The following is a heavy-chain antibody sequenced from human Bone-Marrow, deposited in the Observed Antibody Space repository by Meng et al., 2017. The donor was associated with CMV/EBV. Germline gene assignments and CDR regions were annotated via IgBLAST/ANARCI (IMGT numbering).Heavy chain of an antibody. CDR3: EKTVARSNDY. V-gene: IGHV6-1*01. Sequence: SYGVRVASNSAAWNWIRQSQEKGLEWLGRTYNRSEWYNDYELTVKSRITINPDTFKSQFSLQLNSVTPEDTAVYYCEKTVARSNDYWGQGTLVTVSS. CDR2: TYNRSEWYN. J-gene: IGHJ4*02. D-gene: IGHD5-12*01. CDR1: GVRVASNSAA.